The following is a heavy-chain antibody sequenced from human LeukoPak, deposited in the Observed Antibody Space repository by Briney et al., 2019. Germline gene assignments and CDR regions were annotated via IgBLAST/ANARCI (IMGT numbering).Heavy chain of an antibody. CDR1: GFSFSDYY. V-gene: IGHV3-21*01. CDR2: ISSGSVYK. Sequence: GGSLRLSCVGSGFSFSDYYMNWVRQAPGKGLEWLSSISSGSVYKYDADSVRGRFTISRDNAKNSLFLQMNSLRVEDTAVYYCARGSRDRGYYPDHWGQGTLVTVSS. CDR3: ARGSRDRGYYPDH. J-gene: IGHJ4*02. D-gene: IGHD3-3*01.